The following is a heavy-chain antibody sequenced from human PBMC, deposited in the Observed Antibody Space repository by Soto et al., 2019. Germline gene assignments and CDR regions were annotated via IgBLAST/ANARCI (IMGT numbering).Heavy chain of an antibody. J-gene: IGHJ6*02. V-gene: IGHV3-30*18. D-gene: IGHD6-19*01. CDR3: VKDGSSGWPYFYDMDV. CDR1: GFTFSSYG. Sequence: PGGSLRLSCAASGFTFSSYGMHWVRQAPGKGLEWVAVISYDGRNKYYADAVEGRFTISRDNSKNTLYLQMSSLRAVDTAVYYCVKDGSSGWPYFYDMDVWGQGTTVTVSS. CDR2: ISYDGRNK.